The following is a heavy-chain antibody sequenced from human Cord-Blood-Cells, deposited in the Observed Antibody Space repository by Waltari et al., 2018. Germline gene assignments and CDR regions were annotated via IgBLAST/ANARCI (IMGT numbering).Heavy chain of an antibody. CDR2: INHSGST. CDR3: ARALDRGDAFDI. J-gene: IGHJ3*02. CDR1: GGSFCGSY. Sequence: QVQLQQWGSGLLKPSETLSLTCAVYGGSFCGSYCSWIRQPPGKGLEWIGEINHSGSTNYNPSLKSRVTISVDTSKNQFSLKLSSVTAADTAVYYCARALDRGDAFDIWGQGTMVTVSS. V-gene: IGHV4-34*01.